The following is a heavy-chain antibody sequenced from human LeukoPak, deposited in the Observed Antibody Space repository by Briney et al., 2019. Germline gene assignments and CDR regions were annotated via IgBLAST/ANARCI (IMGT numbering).Heavy chain of an antibody. D-gene: IGHD6-19*01. CDR3: ASWYSSGWYKYYFDY. CDR1: GFTFSSYE. Sequence: GGSLRLSCAASGFTFSSYEMNWVRQAPGKGLEWVSYISSSGSTIYYADSVKGRFTISRDNAKNTLYLQMNSLRAEDTAVYYCASWYSSGWYKYYFDYWGQGTLVTVSS. CDR2: ISSSGSTI. V-gene: IGHV3-48*03. J-gene: IGHJ4*02.